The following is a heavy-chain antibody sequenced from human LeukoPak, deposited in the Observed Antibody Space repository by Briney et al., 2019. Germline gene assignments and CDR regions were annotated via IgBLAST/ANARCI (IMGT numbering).Heavy chain of an antibody. D-gene: IGHD6-13*01. Sequence: GGSLRLSCAASGFTFSSYGMHWVRQAPGKGLEWVAFIRYGGSNKYYADSVKGRFTISRDNSKNTLYLQMNSLRAEDTAVYYCAKDQYSSSWYDAFDIWGQGTMVTVSS. J-gene: IGHJ3*02. CDR1: GFTFSSYG. V-gene: IGHV3-30*02. CDR2: IRYGGSNK. CDR3: AKDQYSSSWYDAFDI.